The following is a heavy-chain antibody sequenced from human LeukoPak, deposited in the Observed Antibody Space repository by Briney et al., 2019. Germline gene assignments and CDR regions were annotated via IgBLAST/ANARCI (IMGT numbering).Heavy chain of an antibody. J-gene: IGHJ3*02. V-gene: IGHV3-21*01. D-gene: IGHD2-21*02. CDR2: ISSRGTYI. Sequence: GGSLRLSCAASGFTFSSYSMNWVCQAPGKGLEWVSSISSRGTYIYYADSVKGRFTISRDSAKNSLYLQMNSLRAEDTAVYFCARAGNCGGDCYSGDAFDIWGQGTMVTVSS. CDR1: GFTFSSYS. CDR3: ARAGNCGGDCYSGDAFDI.